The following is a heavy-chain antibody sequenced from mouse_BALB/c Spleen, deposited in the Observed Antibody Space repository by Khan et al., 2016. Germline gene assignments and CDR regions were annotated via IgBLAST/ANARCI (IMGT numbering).Heavy chain of an antibody. CDR2: INPDSYTI. J-gene: IGHJ3*01. CDR3: ARAGYYGYLAY. V-gene: IGHV4-1*02. CDR1: GIDFSRYW. Sequence: EVKLLESGGGPVHPGGSLKLSCAASGIDFSRYWMSWARQAPGKGQEWIGEINPDSYTINYTPSLKDKFINSRYIAKNTLYLQMDKVRSEDTARYYCARAGYYGYLAYWGQGTLVTVTA. D-gene: IGHD1-1*01.